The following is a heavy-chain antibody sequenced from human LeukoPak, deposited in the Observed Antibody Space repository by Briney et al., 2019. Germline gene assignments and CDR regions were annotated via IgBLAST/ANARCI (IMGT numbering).Heavy chain of an antibody. D-gene: IGHD5-18*01. J-gene: IGHJ4*02. CDR2: IVVGSGNT. V-gene: IGHV1-58*01. CDR1: GFTFTSSA. CDR3: AAPSRIQLDY. Sequence: ASVKVSCKASGFTFTSSAVQWVRQARGRRLEWIGWIVVGSGNTNYAQMFQGRVTITRDMSTSTAYMELSSLRSVDTAVYYCAAPSRIQLDYWGQGTLVTVSS.